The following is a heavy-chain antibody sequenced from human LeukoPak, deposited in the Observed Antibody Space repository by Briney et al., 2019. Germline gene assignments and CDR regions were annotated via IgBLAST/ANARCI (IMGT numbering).Heavy chain of an antibody. J-gene: IGHJ5*02. CDR1: GGSISSYY. D-gene: IGHD5-24*01. CDR2: IYYSGST. CDR3: ARGIQYNWFDP. Sequence: SETLSLTCTVSGGSISSYYWSWIRQPPGKGLEWIGYIYYSGSTYYNPSLKSRVTISVDTSKNQFSPKLSSVTAADTAVYYCARGIQYNWFDPWGQGTLVTVSS. V-gene: IGHV4-59*12.